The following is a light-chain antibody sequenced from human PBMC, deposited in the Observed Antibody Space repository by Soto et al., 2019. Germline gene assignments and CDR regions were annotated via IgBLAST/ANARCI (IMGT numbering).Light chain of an antibody. CDR1: QSISSY. CDR3: QQSYSTPVT. J-gene: IGKJ3*01. CDR2: AAS. Sequence: DIQMTQSPSSLSASVGDRVTITCRASQSISSYLNWYQQKPGKAPKLLIYAASSLQSGVPSRFSVSGSGTDFTLNISSLQPEDFATYYCQQSYSTPVTFGPGTKVDIK. V-gene: IGKV1-39*01.